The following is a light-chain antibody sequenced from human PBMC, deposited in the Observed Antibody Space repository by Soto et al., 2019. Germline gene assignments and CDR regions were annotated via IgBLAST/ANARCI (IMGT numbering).Light chain of an antibody. V-gene: IGLV2-23*03. CDR1: SSDVGSYNL. Sequence: QSVLTQPASVSGSPGQSITISCTGTSSDVGSYNLASWYQQLPGKAPKLMIYEGSKRPSGVSNRFSGSKSGNTASLTISGLQAEDQADYYCCSYAGSSTFVVFGGGTKLTVL. J-gene: IGLJ2*01. CDR3: CSYAGSSTFVV. CDR2: EGS.